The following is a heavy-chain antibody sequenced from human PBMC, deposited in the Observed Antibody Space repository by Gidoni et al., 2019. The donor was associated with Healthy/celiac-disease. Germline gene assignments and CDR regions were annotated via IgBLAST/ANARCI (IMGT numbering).Heavy chain of an antibody. Sequence: QVQLVQSGAEVKKPGSSVTVSCKASGGTFSSYAISWVRQAPGQGLEWMGGIIPISGTANYAQKFQGRVTITADKSTSIAYMELSSLRSEDTAVYYCVISGTTVTTTGGNWFDPWGQGTLVTVSS. V-gene: IGHV1-69*06. CDR3: VISGTTVTTTGGNWFDP. J-gene: IGHJ5*02. D-gene: IGHD4-17*01. CDR1: GGTFSSYA. CDR2: IIPISGTA.